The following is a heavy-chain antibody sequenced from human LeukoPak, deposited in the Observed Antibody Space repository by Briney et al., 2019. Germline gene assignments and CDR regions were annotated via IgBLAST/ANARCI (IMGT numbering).Heavy chain of an antibody. J-gene: IGHJ4*02. D-gene: IGHD5-12*01. CDR3: VRDGAISGAWSFYFKY. CDR2: IYSAGNI. CDR1: GLTGSHNY. Sequence: GGSLRLSCAASGLTGSHNYVSWVRQAPGKGLEWVSVIYSAGNIFYADSVKGRFTISRDDSKNTVYLQMNSLRAEDTAVYYCVRDGAISGAWSFYFKYWGQGTLVTVSS. V-gene: IGHV3-53*01.